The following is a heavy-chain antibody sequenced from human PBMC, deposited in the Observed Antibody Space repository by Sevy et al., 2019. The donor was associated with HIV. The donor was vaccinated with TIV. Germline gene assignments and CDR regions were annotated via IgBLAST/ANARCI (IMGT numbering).Heavy chain of an antibody. CDR2: ISRASDSI. CDR1: GFTFRGYP. J-gene: IGHJ4*02. CDR3: AREHTGSFPDF. Sequence: GGSLRLSCAASGFTFRGYPMNWIRQAPGKGLEWLSYISRASDSIYYADSVMGRFTVSRDNAKNSLYLQMDRLSDEDTAIYYCAREHTGSFPDFWGQGTLVTVSS. V-gene: IGHV3-48*02. D-gene: IGHD1-26*01.